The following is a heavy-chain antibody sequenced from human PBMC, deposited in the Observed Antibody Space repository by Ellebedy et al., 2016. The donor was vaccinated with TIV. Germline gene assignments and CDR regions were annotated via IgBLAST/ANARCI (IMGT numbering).Heavy chain of an antibody. D-gene: IGHD3-22*01. CDR2: SMYGGTDT. V-gene: IGHV3-30*09. CDR1: GFTFSIYA. Sequence: GGSLRLXCAASGFTFSIYAMHWVRQTPGKGLEWVAVSMYGGTDTYYANSVKGRFVISRDISNNTLYLQMNRLRLEDTAVYYCVRGSGYDFDYWGQGSLVTVSS. CDR3: VRGSGYDFDY. J-gene: IGHJ4*02.